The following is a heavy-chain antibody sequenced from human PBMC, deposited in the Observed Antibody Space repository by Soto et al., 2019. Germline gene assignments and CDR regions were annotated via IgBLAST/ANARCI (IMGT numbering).Heavy chain of an antibody. CDR3: ARDRGYSYGSFGS. J-gene: IGHJ4*02. D-gene: IGHD5-18*01. Sequence: SDTLSLTCIFSGVSISCYYGSWIRQPAGKELEWIGRIYSGGSTNYHPSLNSRGTMSVDTSKNLISLKLTSVTAADTAIYYCARDRGYSYGSFGSWGQGALVNVSS. CDR1: GVSISCYY. CDR2: IYSGGST. V-gene: IGHV4-4*07.